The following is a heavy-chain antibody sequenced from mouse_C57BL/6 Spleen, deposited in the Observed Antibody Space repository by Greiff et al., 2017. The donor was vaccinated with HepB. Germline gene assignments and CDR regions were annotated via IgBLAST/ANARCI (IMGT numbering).Heavy chain of an antibody. Sequence: QVQLQQPGAELVRPGSSVKLSCKASGYTFTSYWMDWVKQRPGQGLEWIGNIYPSDSETHYNQKFKDKATLTVDKSSSTAYMQLSSLTSEDSAVYYWVRGLGLRVGYFDVWGTGTTVTVSS. CDR3: VRGLGLRVGYFDV. CDR1: GYTFTSYW. J-gene: IGHJ1*03. CDR2: IYPSDSET. D-gene: IGHD2-4*01. V-gene: IGHV1-61*01.